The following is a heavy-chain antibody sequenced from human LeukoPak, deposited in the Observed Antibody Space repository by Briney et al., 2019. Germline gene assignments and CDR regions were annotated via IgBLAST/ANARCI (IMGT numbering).Heavy chain of an antibody. J-gene: IGHJ4*02. V-gene: IGHV3-49*04. CDR3: TRDLGTVVTDYFDY. CDR2: IRSKAYGGTT. CDR1: GFTFSSYA. D-gene: IGHD4-23*01. Sequence: GGSLRLSYAASGFTFSSYAMHWVRQAPGKGLEGVGFIRSKAYGGTTEYAASVKGRFTISRDDSKSIAYLQMNSLKTEDTAVYYCTRDLGTVVTDYFDYWGQGTLVTVSS.